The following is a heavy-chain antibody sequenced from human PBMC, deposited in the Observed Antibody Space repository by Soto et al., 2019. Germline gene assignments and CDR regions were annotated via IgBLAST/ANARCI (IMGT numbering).Heavy chain of an antibody. Sequence: ASVKVSCKASGYTFSTYGISWVRQAPGQGLEWMGWIIASNSNTKYARNLQGRVTMTTDTSTSTAYMELRSLRSDDTAVYYCARDGHFDSWGQGTLVTVSS. V-gene: IGHV1-18*01. CDR2: IIASNSNT. CDR3: ARDGHFDS. J-gene: IGHJ4*02. CDR1: GYTFSTYG.